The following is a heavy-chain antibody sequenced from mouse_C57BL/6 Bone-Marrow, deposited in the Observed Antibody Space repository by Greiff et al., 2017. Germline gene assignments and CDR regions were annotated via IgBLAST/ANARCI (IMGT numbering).Heavy chain of an antibody. CDR3: ARYDYEFYAMDY. J-gene: IGHJ4*01. V-gene: IGHV1-19*01. CDR1: GYTFTDYY. CDR2: INPYNGGT. Sequence: EVQLQQSGPVLVKPGASVKMSCKASGYTFTDYYMNWVKQSHGKSLEWIGVINPYNGGTSYNQKFKGKATLTVDKSSSTAYMELNSLTSEDSAVYYCARYDYEFYAMDYRGQGASVSVSS. D-gene: IGHD2-4*01.